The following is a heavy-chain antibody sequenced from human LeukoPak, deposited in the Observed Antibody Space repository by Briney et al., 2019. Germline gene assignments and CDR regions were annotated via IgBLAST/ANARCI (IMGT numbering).Heavy chain of an antibody. CDR2: INHSGST. CDR1: GGSFSGYY. J-gene: IGHJ4*02. V-gene: IGHV4-34*01. CDR3: ARWYYYDSSGYYLDY. Sequence: SETLSLTCAVYGGSFSGYYWSWIRQPPGKGLEWIGEINHSGSTNYNPSLKSRVTISVDTSKNQFSLKLSSVTAADTAVYYCARWYYYDSSGYYLDYWGQGTLVTVSS. D-gene: IGHD3-22*01.